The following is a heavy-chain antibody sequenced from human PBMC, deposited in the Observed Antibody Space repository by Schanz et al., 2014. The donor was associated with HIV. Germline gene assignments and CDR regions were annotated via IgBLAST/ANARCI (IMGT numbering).Heavy chain of an antibody. CDR2: ISYDGSNK. CDR3: ARVHSASSRFRYLFGMDV. CDR1: GFTFSNYG. Sequence: VQLVESGGGVVQPGRSLRLSCAVSGFTFSNYGMHWVRQAPGKGLEWGAVISYDGSNKYYADSLKGRFTIARDNSKNTLYLQMNSLRAEDTAVYFCARVHSASSRFRYLFGMDVWGRGTTVIVSS. J-gene: IGHJ6*02. D-gene: IGHD1-26*01. V-gene: IGHV3-30*03.